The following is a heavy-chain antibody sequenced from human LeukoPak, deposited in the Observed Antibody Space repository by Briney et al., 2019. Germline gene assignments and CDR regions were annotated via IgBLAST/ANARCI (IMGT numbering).Heavy chain of an antibody. V-gene: IGHV4-59*01. CDR2: IYYSGST. J-gene: IGHJ4*02. CDR3: ARHHHYSSGFDY. Sequence: PSETLSLTCTVCGTPINGYYWSWIRQPPGKGLEWIGYIYYSGSTNYNPSLKSRVTISVDTPKGQFSLKLNPVTAADTAVYFCARHHHYSSGFDYWGQGTLVTVSS. D-gene: IGHD6-19*01. CDR1: GTPINGYY.